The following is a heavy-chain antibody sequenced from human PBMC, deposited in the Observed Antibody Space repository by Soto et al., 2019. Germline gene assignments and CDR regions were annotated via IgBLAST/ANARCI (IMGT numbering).Heavy chain of an antibody. D-gene: IGHD6-6*01. V-gene: IGHV5-51*01. CDR2: IYPGDSGT. CDR3: ARRSIAARRTFEPLRYFDY. J-gene: IGHJ4*02. CDR1: GYSFTSYW. Sequence: PGESLKISCKGSGYSFTSYWIGWVRQMPGKGLEWMGIIYPGDSGTRYSPSFQGQVTISADKSISTAYLQWSSLKASDTAMYYCARRSIAARRTFEPLRYFDYWGQGTLVTVSS.